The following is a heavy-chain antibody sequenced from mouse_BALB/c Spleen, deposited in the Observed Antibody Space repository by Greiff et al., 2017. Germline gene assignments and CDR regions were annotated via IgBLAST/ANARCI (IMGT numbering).Heavy chain of an antibody. CDR1: GFTFSDFY. J-gene: IGHJ3*01. CDR2: SRNKANDYTT. CDR3: ARDYCYGSSPWFAY. D-gene: IGHD1-1*01. V-gene: IGHV7-1*02. Sequence: EVKVVESGGGLVQPGGSLRLSCATSGFTFSDFYMEWVRQPPGKRLEWIAASRNKANDYTTEYSASVKGRFIVSRDTSQSILYLQMNALRAEDTAIYYCARDYCYGSSPWFAYWGQGTLVTVSA.